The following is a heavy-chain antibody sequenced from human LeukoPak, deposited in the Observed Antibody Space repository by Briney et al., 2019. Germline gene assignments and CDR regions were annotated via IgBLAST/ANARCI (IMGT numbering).Heavy chain of an antibody. CDR2: ISYDGRNE. D-gene: IGHD6-19*01. CDR3: ARVVAGIDWFDS. CDR1: GFTFSHYG. Sequence: GGSLRLSCAASGFTFSHYGMNWVRQAPGKGLEWVAFISYDGRNEHYADSVKGRFTISRDNAKKSLYLQLNSLRDEDTAVYYCARVVAGIDWFDSWGQGTLVTVSS. J-gene: IGHJ5*01. V-gene: IGHV3-30*03.